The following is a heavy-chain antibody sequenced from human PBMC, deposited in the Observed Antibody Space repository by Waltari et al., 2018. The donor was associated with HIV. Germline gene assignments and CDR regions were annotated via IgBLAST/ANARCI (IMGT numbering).Heavy chain of an antibody. J-gene: IGHJ4*02. V-gene: IGHV3-30*10. CDR2: ISYDGTNK. CDR3: AKSVNSAWHDFVG. Sequence: QVHLLASGGGVVKPGRSLRLSFGTSVFIFTPYAMHWVRQDPGKGVEWVAVISYDGTNKDYTDSVKGRFTISRDNSKNTLSLQMNSLRPEDTAIYYCAKSVNSAWHDFVGWGQGTLVIVSS. D-gene: IGHD6-19*01. CDR1: VFIFTPYA.